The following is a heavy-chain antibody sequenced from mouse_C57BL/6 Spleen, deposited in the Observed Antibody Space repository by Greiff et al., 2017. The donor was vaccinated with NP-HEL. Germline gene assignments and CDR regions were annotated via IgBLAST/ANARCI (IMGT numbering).Heavy chain of an antibody. CDR2: IDPSDSYT. CDR3: ARRGFYDGFRVDY. J-gene: IGHJ4*01. CDR1: GYTFTSYW. V-gene: IGHV1-50*01. D-gene: IGHD2-3*01. Sequence: QVQLKQPGAELVKPGASVKLSCKASGYTFTSYWMQWVKQRPGQGLEWIGEIDPSDSYTNYNQKFKGKATLTVDTSSSTAYMQLSSLTSEDSAVYYCARRGFYDGFRVDYWGQGTSVTVSS.